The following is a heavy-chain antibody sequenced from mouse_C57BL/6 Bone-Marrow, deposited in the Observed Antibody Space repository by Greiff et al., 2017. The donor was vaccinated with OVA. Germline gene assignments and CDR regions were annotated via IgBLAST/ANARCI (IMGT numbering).Heavy chain of an antibody. CDR3: APYYYGSSYGFDY. V-gene: IGHV1-82*01. Sequence: VQLQQSGPELVKPGASVKISCKASGYAFSSSWMNWVKQRPGKGLEWIGRIYPGDGDTNYNGKFKGKATLTADKSSSTAYMQLSSLTSEDSAVYFCAPYYYGSSYGFDYWGQGTTLTGSS. J-gene: IGHJ2*01. D-gene: IGHD1-1*01. CDR2: IYPGDGDT. CDR1: GYAFSSSW.